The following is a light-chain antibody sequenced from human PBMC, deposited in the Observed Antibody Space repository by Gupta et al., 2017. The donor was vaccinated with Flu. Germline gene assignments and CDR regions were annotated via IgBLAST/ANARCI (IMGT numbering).Light chain of an antibody. J-gene: IGLJ3*02. CDR3: SSYTSSSTLWV. Sequence: QSALTQPASVSGSPGHSITIPCTGTSSDVGGYNYVSWYQQHPGKAPKLMIYEVSNRPSGVSNRFSGSKSGNTASLTISGLQAEDEADYYCSSYTSSSTLWVFGGGTKLTVL. CDR2: EVS. V-gene: IGLV2-14*01. CDR1: SSDVGGYNY.